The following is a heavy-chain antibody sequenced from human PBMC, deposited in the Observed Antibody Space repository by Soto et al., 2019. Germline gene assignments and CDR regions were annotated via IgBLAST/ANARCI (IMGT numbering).Heavy chain of an antibody. Sequence: EAQLVESGGGLVQPGGSLRLSCAVSGITFSTYWMHWVRQGPGKGLVWVSRINSDGSSTNYADSVRGRFTLSRDNAKNTLYLQMNSLRAEDTAVYYCASEGYGDFFDYWGQGTLVTVSS. J-gene: IGHJ4*02. D-gene: IGHD4-17*01. CDR2: INSDGSST. V-gene: IGHV3-74*01. CDR3: ASEGYGDFFDY. CDR1: GITFSTYW.